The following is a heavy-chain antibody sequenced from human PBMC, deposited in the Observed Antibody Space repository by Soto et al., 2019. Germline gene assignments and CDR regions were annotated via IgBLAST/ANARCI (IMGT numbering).Heavy chain of an antibody. CDR1: GGSISSEGYY. CDR2: FYYDGTT. CDR3: ARRHDILTGSNSFDV. V-gene: IGHV4-31*03. D-gene: IGHD3-9*01. Sequence: QGQLQESGPGLVKPSQTLSLTCSLSGGSISSEGYYWTWIRQHPGRSVEWIGDFYYDGTTSYSPSLKSRLTISIDTSNNHFYLRLTSVTAADTAVYYCARRHDILTGSNSFDVWGRGTMVNVSS. J-gene: IGHJ3*01.